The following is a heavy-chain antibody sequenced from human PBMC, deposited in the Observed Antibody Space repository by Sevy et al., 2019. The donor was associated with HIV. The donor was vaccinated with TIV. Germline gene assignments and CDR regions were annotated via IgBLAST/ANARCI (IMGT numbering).Heavy chain of an antibody. CDR1: GFSLSDYA. CDR2: ISFDGGNT. Sequence: GGSLRLSCVASGFSLSDYAMHWVRQGPDKGLAWVAVISFDGGNTYYSDAVEGRFTISRDNSKNTVFLQMNSLSTDDTALYYCARGPYNSGLRFDFWGQGTLVTVSS. V-gene: IGHV3-30-3*01. CDR3: ARGPYNSGLRFDF. D-gene: IGHD5-12*01. J-gene: IGHJ4*02.